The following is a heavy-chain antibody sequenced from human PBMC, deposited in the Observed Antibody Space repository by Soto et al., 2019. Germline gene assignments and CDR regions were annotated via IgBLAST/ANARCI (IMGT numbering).Heavy chain of an antibody. CDR2: VNSDGSST. Sequence: EVQLVESGGGLVQPGGSLRLSCAASGFTFSSYWMHWVRQAPGKGLVWVSRVNSDGSSTNYADSVKGRFTISRDNAKNTLYLPMNSLRAEDTAVYYCARPYCSSTTCYAAFDIWGQGTMVTVSS. CDR3: ARPYCSSTTCYAAFDI. CDR1: GFTFSSYW. V-gene: IGHV3-74*01. D-gene: IGHD2-2*01. J-gene: IGHJ3*02.